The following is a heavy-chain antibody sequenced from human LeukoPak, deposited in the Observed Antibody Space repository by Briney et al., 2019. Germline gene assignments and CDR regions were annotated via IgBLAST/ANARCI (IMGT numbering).Heavy chain of an antibody. J-gene: IGHJ4*02. CDR2: INQDGSEN. V-gene: IGHV3-7*01. D-gene: IGHD6-13*01. CDR1: GFTFSSYW. Sequence: GGSLRLSCAASGFTFSSYWMSWVRQAPGKGLEWVANINQDGSENHYVDSVKGRFTISRDNAKNSVFVQMNGLRVEDTAVYYCVRAGGSSWSDFWGQGTLVTVSS. CDR3: VRAGGSSWSDF.